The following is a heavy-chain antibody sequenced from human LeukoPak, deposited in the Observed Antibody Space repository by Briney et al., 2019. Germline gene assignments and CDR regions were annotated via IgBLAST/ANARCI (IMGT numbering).Heavy chain of an antibody. CDR1: GFTFSSYA. J-gene: IGHJ3*02. CDR2: ISGSGAST. D-gene: IGHD3-10*01. CDR3: AKEALPMGRGVTIFAAFDI. Sequence: GGSLRLSCAASGFTFSSYAMSWVRQAPGKGLEWVSAISGSGASTYYADSVKGRFTISRDNSKNALYLQMNSLRDEDTAVYYWAKEALPMGRGVTIFAAFDIWGQGTMVTVSS. V-gene: IGHV3-23*01.